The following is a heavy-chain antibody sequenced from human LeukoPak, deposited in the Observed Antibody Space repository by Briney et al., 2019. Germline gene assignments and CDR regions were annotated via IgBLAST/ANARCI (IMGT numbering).Heavy chain of an antibody. D-gene: IGHD4-11*01. CDR1: GYTFTYYV. CDR2: INAYNGNT. Sequence: ASVKVSCKTSGYTFTYYVISWVRQAPGQGLEWMGWINAYNGNTNDAQKFQGRVTMTTDTSTSTAYMELSSLRSEDTAVYYCARGPFYSNYVYYYYYMDVWGKGTTVTVSS. V-gene: IGHV1-18*01. J-gene: IGHJ6*03. CDR3: ARGPFYSNYVYYYYYMDV.